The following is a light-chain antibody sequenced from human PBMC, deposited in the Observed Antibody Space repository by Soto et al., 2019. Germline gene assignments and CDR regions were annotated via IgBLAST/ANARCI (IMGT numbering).Light chain of an antibody. CDR3: AAWDGSLNGWV. CDR1: SSSIGSNT. Sequence: QSVLTQAPSASGTPGQRVTISCSGSSSSIGSNTVSWYQQVPGTAPKLLIYSNDQRPSGVPDRFSGSKSGISASLAIGGLQSEDEADYYCAAWDGSLNGWVFGGGTKLTVL. V-gene: IGLV1-44*01. CDR2: SND. J-gene: IGLJ3*02.